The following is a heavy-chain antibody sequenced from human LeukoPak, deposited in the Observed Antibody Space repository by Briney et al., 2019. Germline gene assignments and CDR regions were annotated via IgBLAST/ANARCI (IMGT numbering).Heavy chain of an antibody. D-gene: IGHD6-13*01. J-gene: IGHJ4*02. CDR2: IYTSGST. CDR3: AREIAYLTGSSEEGFDY. Sequence: PSETLSLTCTVSGGSISSYYWSWIRQPAGKGLEWIGRIYTSGSTNYNPSLKSRVTMSVDTSKNLFSLKLSSVTAADTAVYYCAREIAYLTGSSEEGFDYWGQGTLVTVSS. V-gene: IGHV4-4*07. CDR1: GGSISSYY.